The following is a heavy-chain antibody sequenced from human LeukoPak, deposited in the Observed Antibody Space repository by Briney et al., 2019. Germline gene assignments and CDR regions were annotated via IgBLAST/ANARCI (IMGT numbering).Heavy chain of an antibody. CDR2: IFGSGGSP. V-gene: IGHV3-23*01. D-gene: IGHD5-18*01. J-gene: IGHJ4*02. CDR1: GFTFGSHA. Sequence: GGSLSLSCEASGFTFGSHAMYWVRQAPGKGLEGVAGIFGSGGSPHYADSVKGRFTISRDNSQNTVYLQINSLRADDTAVYYCGKTTVGYSSGQKPAWPVDYWGQGTLVTVSS. CDR3: GKTTVGYSSGQKPAWPVDY.